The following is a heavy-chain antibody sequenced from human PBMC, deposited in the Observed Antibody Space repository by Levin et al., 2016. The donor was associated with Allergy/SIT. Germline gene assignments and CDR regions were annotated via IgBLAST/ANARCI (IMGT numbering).Heavy chain of an antibody. CDR3: AKVVKRWELYFDY. CDR2: ISYDGSNK. J-gene: IGHJ4*02. CDR1: GFTFSSYG. V-gene: IGHV3-30*18. D-gene: IGHD1-26*01. Sequence: GGSLRLSCAASGFTFSSYGMHWVRQAPGKGLEWVAVISYDGSNKYYADSVKGRFTISRDNSKNTLYLQMNSLRAEDTAVYYCAKVVKRWELYFDYWGQGTLVTVSS.